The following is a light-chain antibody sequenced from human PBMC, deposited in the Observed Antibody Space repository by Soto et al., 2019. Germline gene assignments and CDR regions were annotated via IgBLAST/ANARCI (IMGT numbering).Light chain of an antibody. V-gene: IGKV3-20*01. Sequence: EIVLTQSPGTLSLSPGERAPLSCRASQSFNSIYLAWYQQKPGQATRLLIYGASSRATGIPDRFSGSGSGTDFTLTISRLEPEDFAVYYCHQYDSWTFGQGTKGEIK. CDR3: HQYDSWT. J-gene: IGKJ1*01. CDR1: QSFNSIY. CDR2: GAS.